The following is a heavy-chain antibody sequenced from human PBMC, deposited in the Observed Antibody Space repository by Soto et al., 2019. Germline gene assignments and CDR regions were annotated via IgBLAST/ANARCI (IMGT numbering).Heavy chain of an antibody. J-gene: IGHJ3*02. CDR1: GYPVTAYY. CDR3: ARGGGVGVAGSAAFDM. Sequence: QLHLVQSGAVVKKPGASVTVSCSASGYPVTAYYMHWVRQAPGRGLEWMGGITPATGAAKYTQTFQGRVTMTRDTSTSTVFMALSGRTSADTSVFYCARGGGVGVAGSAAFDMWGQGTVVTVSS. V-gene: IGHV1-2*02. CDR2: ITPATGAA. D-gene: IGHD3-3*01.